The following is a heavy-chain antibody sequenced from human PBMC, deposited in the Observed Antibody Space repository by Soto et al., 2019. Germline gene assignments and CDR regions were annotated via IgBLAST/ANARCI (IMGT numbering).Heavy chain of an antibody. CDR3: ARHLAVAAHNTYWYFHL. CDR2: ISSSSSYT. V-gene: IGHV3-11*05. CDR1: GFTFSDYY. J-gene: IGHJ2*01. Sequence: QVQLVESGGGLVKPGGSLRLSCAASGFTFSDYYMSWIRQAAGKGLEWVSYISSSSSYTNYADSVKGRFTISRDNAKNSLYLQMNSLRAEDSAVYYCARHLAVAAHNTYWYFHLWGRGPLVTVSS. D-gene: IGHD6-19*01.